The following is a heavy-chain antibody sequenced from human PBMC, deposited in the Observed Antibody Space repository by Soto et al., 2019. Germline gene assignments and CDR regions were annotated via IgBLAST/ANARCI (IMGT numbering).Heavy chain of an antibody. CDR1: GGSLSNYG. CDR2: IIPVFGTA. D-gene: IGHD4-17*01. V-gene: IGHV1-69*14. J-gene: IGHJ6*02. Sequence: QVQLVQSGAEVKKPGSSVKVSCKASGGSLSNYGISWVRQAPGQGLEWMGGIIPVFGTANYAQKFQGRVTITADKSKSIVYMDVISRRSEATALYYCARGDATKIVVTTYYGMDVWGQGTTVTVSS. CDR3: ARGDATKIVVTTYYGMDV.